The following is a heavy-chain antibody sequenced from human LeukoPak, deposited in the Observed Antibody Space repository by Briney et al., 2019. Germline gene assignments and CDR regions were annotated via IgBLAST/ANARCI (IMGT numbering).Heavy chain of an antibody. CDR3: AKDADTATIIYWYFDV. CDR2: ISYDGSNK. J-gene: IGHJ2*01. D-gene: IGHD5-24*01. V-gene: IGHV3-30*18. CDR1: GFTFSSYG. Sequence: GRSLRLSCAASGFTFSSYGMHWVRQAPGKGLEWVAVISYDGSNKYYADSVKGRFTISRDNSTNTLYLQMNSLRAEDTAVYYCAKDADTATIIYWYFDVWGRGTLVTVSS.